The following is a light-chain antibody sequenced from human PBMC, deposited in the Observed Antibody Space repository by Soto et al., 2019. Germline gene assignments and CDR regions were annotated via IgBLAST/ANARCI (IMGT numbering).Light chain of an antibody. J-gene: IGKJ1*01. Sequence: DIQMTQSPSTLSASGGDRATITFRASQSIMSWLAWYQQKPAKAPKLLIYKASDLDVGVPSRFAGSGSGTEFALTISSLQPDDVATYYCQQYNAYSPWTFGQGTKVDIK. V-gene: IGKV1-5*03. CDR2: KAS. CDR3: QQYNAYSPWT. CDR1: QSIMSW.